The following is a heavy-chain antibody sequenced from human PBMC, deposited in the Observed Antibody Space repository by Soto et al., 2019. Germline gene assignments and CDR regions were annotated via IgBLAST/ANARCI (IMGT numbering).Heavy chain of an antibody. CDR1: GFSLSTSGVG. CDR2: IYWDDDK. J-gene: IGHJ3*02. D-gene: IGHD3-10*01. V-gene: IGHV2-5*02. Sequence: QITLKESGPTLVKPTQTLTLTCTFSGFSLSTSGVGVGWIRQPPGKALEWLALIYWDDDKRYSPSLKSRLTSTKXNSXNXGVLTMTNMDPVDTATYYCAHNGLGSGHVVPHAFDIWGQGTMVTVSS. CDR3: AHNGLGSGHVVPHAFDI.